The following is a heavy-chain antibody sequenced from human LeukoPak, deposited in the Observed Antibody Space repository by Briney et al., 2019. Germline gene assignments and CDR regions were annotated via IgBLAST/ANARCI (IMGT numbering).Heavy chain of an antibody. J-gene: IGHJ4*02. V-gene: IGHV3-23*01. CDR3: GRDLKLDY. CDR2: IGDNGGDT. D-gene: IGHD3-9*01. Sequence: PGGSLRLSCAVSGFTFNNYPMSWVRQAPGKGLEWVSAIGDNGGDTKYADSVKGRFTISRDNSKNTLYLQMNSLRVEDTAIYYCGRDLKLDYWGQGTLVTVSS. CDR1: GFTFNNYP.